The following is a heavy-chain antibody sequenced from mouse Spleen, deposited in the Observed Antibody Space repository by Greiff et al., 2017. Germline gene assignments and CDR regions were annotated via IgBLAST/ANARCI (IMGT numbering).Heavy chain of an antibody. V-gene: IGHV1-15*01. D-gene: IGHD1-1*02. CDR2: IDPETGGT. J-gene: IGHJ3*01. CDR3: TRGWSRPY. CDR1: GYTFTDYE. Sequence: VKLVESGAELVRPGASVTLSCKASGYTFTDYEMHWVKQTPVHGLEWIGAIDPETGGTAYNQKFKGKAILTADKSSSTAYMELRSLTSEDSAVYYCTRGWSRPYWGQGTLVTVSA.